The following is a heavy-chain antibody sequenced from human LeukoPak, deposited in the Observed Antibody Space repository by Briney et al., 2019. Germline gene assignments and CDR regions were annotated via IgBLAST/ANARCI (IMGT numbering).Heavy chain of an antibody. D-gene: IGHD3-10*01. CDR3: ARGGVRGVIQYYYGMDV. CDR1: GFTVSSNY. Sequence: GGSLRLSCAASGFTVSSNYMSWVRQAPGKGLEWVSVIYSGGSTYYADSVKGRFTISRDNSKNTLYLQMNSLRAEDTAVYYCARGGVRGVIQYYYGMDVWGQGTTVTVSS. CDR2: IYSGGST. J-gene: IGHJ6*02. V-gene: IGHV3-53*01.